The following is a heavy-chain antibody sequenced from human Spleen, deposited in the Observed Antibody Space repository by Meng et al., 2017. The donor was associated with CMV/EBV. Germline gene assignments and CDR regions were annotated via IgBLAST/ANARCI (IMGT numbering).Heavy chain of an antibody. CDR2: INQDGSEK. V-gene: IGHV3-7*01. J-gene: IGHJ5*02. Sequence: FGTSWMSWVRQAPGKGLEWVAHINQDGSEKYYVDSVTGRFTISRDNAKNSLYLQMNSLRAEDTAIYYCARDWRYCSGGSCYSIGFDPWGQGTLVTVSS. CDR1: FGTSW. CDR3: ARDWRYCSGGSCYSIGFDP. D-gene: IGHD2-15*01.